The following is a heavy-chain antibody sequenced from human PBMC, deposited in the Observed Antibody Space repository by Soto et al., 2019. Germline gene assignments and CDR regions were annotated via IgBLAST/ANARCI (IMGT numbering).Heavy chain of an antibody. CDR2: IYPGDSDT. D-gene: IGHD6-19*01. V-gene: IGHV5-51*01. CDR1: GYSFTSYW. CDR3: ASTTHPYSSGWYGAY. J-gene: IGHJ4*02. Sequence: PGESLKISCKGSGYSFTSYWIGWVRQMPGKGLEWMGIIYPGDSDTRYSPSFQGQVTISADKSIGTAYLQWSSLKASDTAMYYCASTTHPYSSGWYGAYWGQGTLVTVSS.